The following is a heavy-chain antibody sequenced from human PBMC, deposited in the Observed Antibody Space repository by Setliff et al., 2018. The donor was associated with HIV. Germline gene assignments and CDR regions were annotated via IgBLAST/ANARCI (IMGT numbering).Heavy chain of an antibody. D-gene: IGHD3-22*01. CDR1: GGTFSSYA. Sequence: ASVKVSCKASGGTFSSYAISWVRQAPGQGLEWMGISYPSDGRTQYAQKFQGRVTMTRDTSTSTAYMELNSLSSEDTAVYYCARVPRIGSGYLGDNFRTFDYWGQGTLVTVSS. J-gene: IGHJ4*02. CDR3: ARVPRIGSGYLGDNFRTFDY. CDR2: SYPSDGRT. V-gene: IGHV1-46*01.